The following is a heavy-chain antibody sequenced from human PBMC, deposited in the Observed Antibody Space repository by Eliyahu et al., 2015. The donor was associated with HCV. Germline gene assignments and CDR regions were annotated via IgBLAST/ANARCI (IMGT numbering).Heavy chain of an antibody. V-gene: IGHV3-48*03. CDR2: ISVGGSTI. D-gene: IGHD6-13*01. CDR3: ARAEQHLLKHQNAFDL. Sequence: EVQLVESGGGLVQPGGSLRLSCAASGFTFSSYEMNWVRQAPGKGLEWLSYISVGGSTIYYADSVKGRFTISRDNALNSLYLQVNSLTDEDTAVYYCARAEQHLLKHQNAFDLWGQGTVVTVSS. J-gene: IGHJ3*01. CDR1: GFTFSSYE.